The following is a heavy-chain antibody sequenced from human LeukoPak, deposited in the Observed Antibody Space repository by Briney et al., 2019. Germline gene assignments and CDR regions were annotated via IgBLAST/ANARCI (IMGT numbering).Heavy chain of an antibody. D-gene: IGHD1-20*01. V-gene: IGHV3-21*01. CDR3: ARDPPFIIGTTFFDY. Sequence: GGSLRLSCAASGYTFSSYSMNWVRQAPGKGLEWVSSISTSSTYIYYADSVKGRFTISRDNAKNSLYLQMNSLRAEDTAVYYCARDPPFIIGTTFFDYWGQGTLVTVSS. CDR2: ISTSSTYI. CDR1: GYTFSSYS. J-gene: IGHJ4*02.